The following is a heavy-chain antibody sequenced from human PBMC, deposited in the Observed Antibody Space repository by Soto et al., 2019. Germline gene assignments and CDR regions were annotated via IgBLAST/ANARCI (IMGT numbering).Heavy chain of an antibody. D-gene: IGHD3-22*01. J-gene: IGHJ4*02. CDR1: GFTFSSYG. CDR2: ISYDGSNK. CDR3: AKDIVGYDSSGYYDY. V-gene: IGHV3-30*18. Sequence: PGGSLRLSCAASGFTFSSYGMHWVRQAPGKWLEWVAVISYDGSNKYYADSVKGRFTISRDNSKNTLYLQMNSLRAEDTAVYYCAKDIVGYDSSGYYDYWGQGXLVTVYS.